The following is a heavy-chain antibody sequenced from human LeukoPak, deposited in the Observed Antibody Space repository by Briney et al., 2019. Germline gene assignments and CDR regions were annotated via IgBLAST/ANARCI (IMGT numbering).Heavy chain of an antibody. D-gene: IGHD5-24*01. V-gene: IGHV3-30*18. CDR1: GLIFSCYC. CDR2: ISSAGTNE. Sequence: GGSLRLSFAASGLIFSCYCMHWVRQAPGKGLEWVAYISSAGTNENYADSVRGRFIISRDNSKNTLYLQMNTLRPEDTAVYYCPKKRPATTAAVDSLGLGTLVTVSS. CDR3: PKKRPATTAAVDS. J-gene: IGHJ4*02.